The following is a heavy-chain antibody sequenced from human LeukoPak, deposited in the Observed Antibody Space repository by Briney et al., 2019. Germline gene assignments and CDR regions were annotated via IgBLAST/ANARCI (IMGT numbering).Heavy chain of an antibody. CDR2: IYDSGSI. Sequence: SETLSLTCTVSGGSISSYYWSWIRQPPGKGLEWIAYIYDSGSINYNPSLKSRVTISVDTSKNQFSLKLSSVTAADTAVYYCARAYSIAAAGINWFDPWGQGTLVTVSS. CDR3: ARAYSIAAAGINWFDP. V-gene: IGHV4-59*12. D-gene: IGHD6-13*01. CDR1: GGSISSYY. J-gene: IGHJ5*02.